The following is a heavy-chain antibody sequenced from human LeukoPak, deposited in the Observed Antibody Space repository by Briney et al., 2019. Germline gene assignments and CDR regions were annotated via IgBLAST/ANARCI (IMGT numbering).Heavy chain of an antibody. CDR3: ASWDYYDSSGGFDY. D-gene: IGHD3-22*01. J-gene: IGHJ4*02. CDR1: GGSISSSSYY. V-gene: IGHV4-39*07. CDR2: IYYSGST. Sequence: SETLSLTCTVSGGSISSSSYYWGWIRQPPGKGLEWIGSIYYSGSTNYNPSLKSRVTISVDTSKNQFSLKLSSVTAADTAVYYCASWDYYDSSGGFDYWGQGTLVTVSS.